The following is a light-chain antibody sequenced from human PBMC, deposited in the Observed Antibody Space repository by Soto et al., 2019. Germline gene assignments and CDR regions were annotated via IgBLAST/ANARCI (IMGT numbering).Light chain of an antibody. V-gene: IGKV1-39*01. CDR1: QSISSY. CDR2: AAS. J-gene: IGKJ1*01. Sequence: DVQMTQSPSSLSASVGDRVTITCRASQSISSYLNWYQQKPGKAPKLLISAASSLQSGVPSRFSGSGSGTDFTLTITSLQPEDFATYWCQQSYSNPRTFGQGTKVEIK. CDR3: QQSYSNPRT.